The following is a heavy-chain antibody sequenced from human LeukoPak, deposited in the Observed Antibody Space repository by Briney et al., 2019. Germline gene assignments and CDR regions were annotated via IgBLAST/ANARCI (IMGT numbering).Heavy chain of an antibody. CDR1: YGSFSGYY. J-gene: IGHJ3*02. CDR3: ARHGLVAARHAFDI. Sequence: PSETLSLTCAVFYGSFSGYYWSWIRQSPGKGLEWIGEINHGGSTSYNPSLKSRVTMAVDTSKDQFSLRLSSVTAADTAVYYCARHGLVAARHAFDIWGQGTMVTVSS. CDR2: INHGGST. V-gene: IGHV4-34*01. D-gene: IGHD6-6*01.